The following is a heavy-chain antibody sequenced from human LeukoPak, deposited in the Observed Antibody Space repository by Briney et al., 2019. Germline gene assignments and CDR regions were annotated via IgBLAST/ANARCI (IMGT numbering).Heavy chain of an antibody. D-gene: IGHD5-12*01. CDR2: IYSGGTT. Sequence: GGSLRLSCAASGFTVSTNYMTWVRQAPGKGLEWVSVIYSGGTTYYADSVRGRFSISRDNSKNTLYLQMNSLRAEDTAVYYCARYDYGRSGFNYWGQGTLVTVSS. CDR1: GFTVSTNY. J-gene: IGHJ4*02. V-gene: IGHV3-66*01. CDR3: ARYDYGRSGFNY.